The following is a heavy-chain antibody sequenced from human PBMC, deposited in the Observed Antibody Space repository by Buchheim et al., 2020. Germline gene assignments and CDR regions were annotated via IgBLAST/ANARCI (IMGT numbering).Heavy chain of an antibody. Sequence: EVQLVESGGGLVQPGGSLRLSCAASGFAFSSYEMNWVRQAPGKGLEWVSYISSSGATIYYADSVKGRFIISRDNAKNSLYLLMNSLRAEDTAVYYCARGGDNDYGDYYYFMDVWGKGTT. CDR1: GFAFSSYE. CDR2: ISSSGATI. D-gene: IGHD4-17*01. V-gene: IGHV3-48*03. J-gene: IGHJ6*03. CDR3: ARGGDNDYGDYYYFMDV.